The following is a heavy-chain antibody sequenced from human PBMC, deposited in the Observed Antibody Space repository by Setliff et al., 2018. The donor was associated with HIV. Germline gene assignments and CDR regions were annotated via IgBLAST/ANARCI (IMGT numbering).Heavy chain of an antibody. D-gene: IGHD3-3*01. CDR2: ITPNGDDT. CDR1: ADIFNAYY. J-gene: IGHJ4*02. CDR3: ARVADRNYDFWSAYEY. V-gene: IGHV1-2*02. Sequence: ASVKVSCKASADIFNAYYIHWVRQAPGQGLEWMGWITPNGDDTNYPQKFEGRVTLTRDTSIATAYMELRSLTSDDTAVHYCARVADRNYDFWSAYEYWGQGTLVTVSS.